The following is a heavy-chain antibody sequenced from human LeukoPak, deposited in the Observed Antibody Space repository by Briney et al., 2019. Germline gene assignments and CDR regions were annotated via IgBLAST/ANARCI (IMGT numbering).Heavy chain of an antibody. J-gene: IGHJ6*03. Sequence: ASVKVSCKASGGTLSIYAISWVPQAPGQGLEWMGRIIPIFGTANYAQKFQGRVTITADKSTSTAYMELSSLRSEDTAVYYCARQPYIAVGGHAEYMDVWGKGTTVTVSS. CDR1: GGTLSIYA. CDR2: IIPIFGTA. CDR3: ARQPYIAVGGHAEYMDV. D-gene: IGHD6-19*01. V-gene: IGHV1-69*06.